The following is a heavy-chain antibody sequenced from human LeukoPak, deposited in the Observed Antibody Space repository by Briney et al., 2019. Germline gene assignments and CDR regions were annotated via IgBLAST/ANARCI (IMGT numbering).Heavy chain of an antibody. V-gene: IGHV3-21*01. D-gene: IGHD4-17*01. Sequence: GGSLRLSCAASGFTFSSYSMNWVRQAPGKGLEWVSSISGSGNYIYYADSVKGRFTISRDNAKNSLYLQMNSLRAEDTAVYYCVRDMTTATTCFLQHWGQGTLVTVSS. CDR1: GFTFSSYS. CDR2: ISGSGNYI. J-gene: IGHJ1*01. CDR3: VRDMTTATTCFLQH.